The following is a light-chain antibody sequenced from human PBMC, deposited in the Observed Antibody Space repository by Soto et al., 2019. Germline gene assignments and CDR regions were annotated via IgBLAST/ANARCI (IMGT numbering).Light chain of an antibody. CDR1: QGISSY. CDR2: AAS. CDR3: DQYYSYRT. Sequence: AIRMTQSPSSLSASTGDRVTITCRASQGISSYLALYQQKPGKAPKLLIYAASTLQSGVPPRFGGSGSAPDFTVATASLQSEDFATYYCDQYYSYRTFGQGTKVEIK. V-gene: IGKV1-8*01. J-gene: IGKJ1*01.